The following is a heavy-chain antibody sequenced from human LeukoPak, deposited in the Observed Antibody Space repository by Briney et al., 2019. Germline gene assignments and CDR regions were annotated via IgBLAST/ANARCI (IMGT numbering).Heavy chain of an antibody. CDR1: GFTFDDYA. V-gene: IGHV3-9*01. CDR2: ISWNSGSI. D-gene: IGHD6-19*01. CDR3: AKDSDSSGWYREFDY. J-gene: IGHJ4*02. Sequence: GRSLRLSCAASGFTFDDYAMHWVRQAPGKGLEWVSGISWNSGSIGYADSVKGRFTISRDNAKNSLYLQMNSLRAEDTALYYCAKDSDSSGWYREFDYWGQGTLVTVSS.